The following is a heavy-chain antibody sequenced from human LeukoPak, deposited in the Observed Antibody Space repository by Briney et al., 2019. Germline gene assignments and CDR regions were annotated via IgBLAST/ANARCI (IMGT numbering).Heavy chain of an antibody. CDR1: GFTLSSYS. D-gene: IGHD3-22*01. CDR3: ARGNYYYFLDY. CDR2: ISSSSDST. Sequence: PGGSLRLSSTASGFTLSSYSMNWVRQAPGKGLEWVSYISSSSDSTNYADSVKGRFTISRDNAKNSLYLQMNSLRADDTAVYYCARGNYYYFLDYWGQGTLVTVSS. V-gene: IGHV3-48*04. J-gene: IGHJ4*02.